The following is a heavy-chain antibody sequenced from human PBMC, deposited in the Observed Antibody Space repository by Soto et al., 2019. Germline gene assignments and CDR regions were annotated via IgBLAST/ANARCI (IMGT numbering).Heavy chain of an antibody. CDR2: ISSSGSTI. Sequence: PGGSLRLSCAASGLTFISYEMNWVRQAPGKGLEWVSYISSSGSTIYYADSVKGRFTISRDNAKNSLYLQMNSLRAEDTAVYYCARDYNGMDVWGQGTTVTVSS. J-gene: IGHJ6*02. CDR3: ARDYNGMDV. CDR1: GLTFISYE. V-gene: IGHV3-48*03.